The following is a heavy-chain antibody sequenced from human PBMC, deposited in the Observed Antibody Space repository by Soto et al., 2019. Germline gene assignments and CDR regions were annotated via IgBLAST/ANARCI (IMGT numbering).Heavy chain of an antibody. J-gene: IGHJ5*02. CDR2: ISSNSAYI. CDR3: TREASQASSARGWFDP. V-gene: IGHV3-21*01. Sequence: GGSLRLSCAASGFTFRSFTMNWVRQAPGKGLEWVSTISSNSAYIYYTDALRGRFPISRDNDKNSLHLQMNSLRAEDTAVYYCTREASQASSARGWFDPWGPGTLVTVSS. CDR1: GFTFRSFT. D-gene: IGHD6-13*01.